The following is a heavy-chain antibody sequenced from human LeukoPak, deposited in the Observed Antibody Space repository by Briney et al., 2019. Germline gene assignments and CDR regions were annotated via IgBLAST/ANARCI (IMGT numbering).Heavy chain of an antibody. CDR1: GFSFSSSV. CDR2: ISASGAAT. Sequence: GGSLRLSCAASGFSFSSSVMAWVRQAPGQGLEWVTAISASGAATYYADSVKGRFFISRDNSKNTVSLQLYSLRADGTAVYYCASNKSGSYCFDYWGQGTLVTVSS. CDR3: ASNKSGSYCFDY. V-gene: IGHV3-23*01. J-gene: IGHJ4*02. D-gene: IGHD1-26*01.